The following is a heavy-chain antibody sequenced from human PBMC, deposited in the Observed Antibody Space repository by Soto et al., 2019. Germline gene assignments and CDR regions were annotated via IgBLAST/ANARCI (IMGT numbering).Heavy chain of an antibody. CDR2: INPNSGGT. CDR1: GYTFTGYY. D-gene: IGHD3-16*02. Sequence: ASVKVSCKASGYTFTGYYMHWVRQAPGQGLEWMGWINPNSGGTNYAQKFQGWVTMTRDTSISTAYMELSRLRSDDTAVYYCARGRDDYVWGSYRSIPFDPWGQGALVTVSS. CDR3: ARGRDDYVWGSYRSIPFDP. V-gene: IGHV1-2*04. J-gene: IGHJ5*02.